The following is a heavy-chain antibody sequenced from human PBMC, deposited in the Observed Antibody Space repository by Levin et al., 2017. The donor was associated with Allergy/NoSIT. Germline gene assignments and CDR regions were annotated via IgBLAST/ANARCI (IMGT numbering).Heavy chain of an antibody. D-gene: IGHD6-19*01. J-gene: IGHJ2*01. CDR3: AREPSSSGSYTDRSWYFDF. Sequence: ASVKVSCKVSGYTFTGYHLYWVRQAPGQGLEWVGRIDPVSGGTKYAQKFQGRVTMTRDTSISTAYMELSSLRFDDTAVYYCAREPSSSGSYTDRSWYFDFWGRGTLVTVSS. V-gene: IGHV1-2*06. CDR2: IDPVSGGT. CDR1: GYTFTGYH.